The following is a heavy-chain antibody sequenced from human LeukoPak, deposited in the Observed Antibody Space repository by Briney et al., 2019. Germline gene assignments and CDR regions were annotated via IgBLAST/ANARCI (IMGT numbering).Heavy chain of an antibody. CDR1: GFTFDDYA. CDR2: ISWNSGSI. J-gene: IGHJ6*02. D-gene: IGHD3-10*01. CDR3: ARGGIWFGELSYYGMDV. Sequence: GGSLRLSCAASGFTFDDYAMHWVRQAPGKGLEWVSGISWNSGSIGYADSVKGRFTISRDNSKNTLYLQMNSLRAEDTAVYYCARGGIWFGELSYYGMDVWGQGTTVTVSS. V-gene: IGHV3-9*01.